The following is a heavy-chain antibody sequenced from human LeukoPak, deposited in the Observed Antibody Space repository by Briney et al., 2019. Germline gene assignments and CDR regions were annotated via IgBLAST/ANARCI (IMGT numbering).Heavy chain of an antibody. CDR2: IFYSGST. CDR3: ARGRRIGEYSSSWHY. D-gene: IGHD6-13*01. CDR1: GASISSYY. J-gene: IGHJ4*02. Sequence: SETLSLTCTVSGASISSYYWSWIRQPPGKGLEWIGYIFYSGSTNYNPSLKSRVTISVDTSKNQFSLKLSSVTAADTAVYYCARGRRIGEYSSSWHYWGQGTLVTVSS. V-gene: IGHV4-59*12.